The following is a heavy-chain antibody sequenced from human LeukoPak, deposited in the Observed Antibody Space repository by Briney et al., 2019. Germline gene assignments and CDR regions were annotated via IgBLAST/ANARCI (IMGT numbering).Heavy chain of an antibody. CDR2: ISGSGGST. Sequence: PGGSLRVSCAAAGFSFNNYAMSWVRQAPGKGLEWVSGISGSGGSTNYADSVKGLFTISSDNSKNTLYRQMNSLRAEDTAVYYCAKAETRSLEGLLFAYWGQGTLVTVSS. V-gene: IGHV3-23*01. CDR3: AKAETRSLEGLLFAY. D-gene: IGHD3-3*01. J-gene: IGHJ4*02. CDR1: GFSFNNYA.